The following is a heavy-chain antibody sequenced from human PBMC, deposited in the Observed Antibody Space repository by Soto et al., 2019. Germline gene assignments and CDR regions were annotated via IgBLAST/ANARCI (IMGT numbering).Heavy chain of an antibody. CDR1: GYTFTSYG. D-gene: IGHD3-3*01. CDR3: ARVERITIFGVVNAPYYYYGMDV. Sequence: ASVKVSCKASGYTFTSYGISWVRQAPGQGLEWMGWISAYNGNTNYAQKLQGRVTMTTDTSTSTAYMELRSLRSDDTAVYYCARVERITIFGVVNAPYYYYGMDVWGQGTTVTVSS. V-gene: IGHV1-18*01. J-gene: IGHJ6*02. CDR2: ISAYNGNT.